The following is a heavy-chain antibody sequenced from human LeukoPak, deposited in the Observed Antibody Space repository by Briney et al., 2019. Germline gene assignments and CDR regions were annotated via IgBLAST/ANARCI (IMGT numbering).Heavy chain of an antibody. CDR1: GFTFSSYG. D-gene: IGHD3-9*01. CDR3: AKDRYYDILTGYIDY. Sequence: GGSLRLSCAASGFTFSSYGMHWVRQAPGKGLEWVAFIRYDGSNKYYADSVKGRFTISRDNSKNTLYLQMNSLRAEDTAGYYCAKDRYYDILTGYIDYWGQGTLVTVSS. CDR2: IRYDGSNK. J-gene: IGHJ4*02. V-gene: IGHV3-30*02.